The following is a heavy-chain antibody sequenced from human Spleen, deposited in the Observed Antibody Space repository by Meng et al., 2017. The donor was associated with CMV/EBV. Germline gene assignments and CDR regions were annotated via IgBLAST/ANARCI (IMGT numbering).Heavy chain of an antibody. Sequence: GGSLRLSCAASGFTFSTYGMHWVRQAPGKGLEWVAVIWYDGSNKYYADSVKGRFTISRDNSKNTLYLQMNSLRAEDTAVYYCARGGVGATNYFDYWGQGTLVTVSS. J-gene: IGHJ4*02. V-gene: IGHV3-33*01. CDR1: GFTFSTYG. CDR3: ARGGVGATNYFDY. CDR2: IWYDGSNK. D-gene: IGHD1-26*01.